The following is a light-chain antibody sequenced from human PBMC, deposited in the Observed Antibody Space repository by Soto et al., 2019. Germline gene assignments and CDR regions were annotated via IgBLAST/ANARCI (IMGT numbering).Light chain of an antibody. J-gene: IGKJ1*01. CDR1: QSVSSN. V-gene: IGKV3-15*01. Sequence: EIVMTQSPATLSVSPGERATLSCRASQSVSSNLAWYQQKPGQAPRLLIYGASTRATGIPARFSGSGSGTELTLTISSLQSADFSVYYCQQYNNWPPWTFGQGTKVEI. CDR3: QQYNNWPPWT. CDR2: GAS.